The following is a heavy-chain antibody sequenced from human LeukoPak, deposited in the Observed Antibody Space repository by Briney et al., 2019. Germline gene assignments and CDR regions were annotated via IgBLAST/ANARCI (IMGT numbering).Heavy chain of an antibody. CDR1: GFTFSDCG. Sequence: GGSLRLSCAASGFTFSDCGMHWVRQAPGKGLEWVAFIRYDGSNKYFADSVKGRFTISRDNSKNTLYLQVNSLRAEDTAVYYCAKSSRGSGSPFDNWGQGTLVTVSS. CDR3: AKSSRGSGSPFDN. J-gene: IGHJ4*02. V-gene: IGHV3-30*02. D-gene: IGHD3-10*01. CDR2: IRYDGSNK.